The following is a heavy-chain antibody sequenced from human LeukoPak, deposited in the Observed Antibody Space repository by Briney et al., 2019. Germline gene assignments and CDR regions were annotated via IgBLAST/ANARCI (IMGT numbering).Heavy chain of an antibody. V-gene: IGHV4-4*07. J-gene: IGHJ6*02. Sequence: SETLSLTCTVSGGSISSYYWSWARQPAGKGLEWIGRIYTSGSTNYNPSLKSRVTMSVDTSKNQFSLKLSSVTAADTAVYYCARVPYGDYGPLEYYYYGMDVWGQGTTVTVSS. CDR2: IYTSGST. CDR3: ARVPYGDYGPLEYYYYGMDV. CDR1: GGSISSYY. D-gene: IGHD4-17*01.